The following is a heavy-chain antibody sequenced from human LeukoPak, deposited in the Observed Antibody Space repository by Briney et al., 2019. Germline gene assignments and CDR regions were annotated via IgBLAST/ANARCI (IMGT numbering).Heavy chain of an antibody. Sequence: PSETLSLTCTVSGGSISSSSYYWGWIRQPPGKGPEWIASIYYSGSTYYNPSLKSRVTISVDTSKNQFSLKLSSVTAADTAVYYCARHWDHYAFDIWGQGTMVTVSS. V-gene: IGHV4-39*07. D-gene: IGHD1-14*01. CDR3: ARHWDHYAFDI. J-gene: IGHJ3*02. CDR1: GGSISSSSYY. CDR2: IYYSGST.